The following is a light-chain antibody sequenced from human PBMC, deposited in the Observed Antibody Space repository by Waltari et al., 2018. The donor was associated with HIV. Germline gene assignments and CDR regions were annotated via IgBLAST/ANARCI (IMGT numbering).Light chain of an antibody. J-gene: IGLJ3*02. CDR2: GVT. CDR3: SSYAGSNSFGV. V-gene: IGLV2-8*01. Sequence: QSALTQPPSPSGSPGPSVAISCTGTRSHNGAYKFVSWYQQQPGSAPKLLIFGVTKRPTGVPARFSGSKSGNTASLTVSGLLPEDDADYYCSSYAGSNSFGVFGGWTRLTVL. CDR1: RSHNGAYKF.